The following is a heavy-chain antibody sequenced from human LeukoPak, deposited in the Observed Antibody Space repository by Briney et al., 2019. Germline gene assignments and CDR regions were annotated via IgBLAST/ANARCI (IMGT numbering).Heavy chain of an antibody. J-gene: IGHJ6*02. D-gene: IGHD2-2*01. Sequence: GRSLRLSCAASGFTFSSYGMHWVRRAPGKGLEWVSVISYDGSNKYYADSVKGRFTISRDNSKNTLYLQMNSLRAEDTAVYYCAKEVVRPAAIRRTYYYGMDVWGQGTTVTVSS. CDR1: GFTFSSYG. V-gene: IGHV3-30*18. CDR2: ISYDGSNK. CDR3: AKEVVRPAAIRRTYYYGMDV.